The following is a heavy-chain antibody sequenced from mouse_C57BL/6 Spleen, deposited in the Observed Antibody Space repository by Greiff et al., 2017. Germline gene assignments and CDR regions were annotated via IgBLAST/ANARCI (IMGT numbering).Heavy chain of an antibody. CDR3: ARRDDYDAAY. V-gene: IGHV1-50*01. J-gene: IGHJ3*01. CDR1: GYTFTSYW. D-gene: IGHD2-4*01. Sequence: QVQLQPSGAELVKPGASVKLSCKASGYTFTSYWMQWVKQRPGQGLEWIGEIDPSDSYTNDNQKFKGKDTLTVDTTSSTAYMQLSSLTSEDSAVYYGARRDDYDAAYWGQGTLVTVSA. CDR2: IDPSDSYT.